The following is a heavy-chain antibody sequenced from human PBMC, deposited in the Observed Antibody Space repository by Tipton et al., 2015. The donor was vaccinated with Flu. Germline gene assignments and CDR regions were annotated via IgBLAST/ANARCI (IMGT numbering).Heavy chain of an antibody. V-gene: IGHV4-34*01. Sequence: GLVKPSETLSLTCAVYGGSFSEYNWSWMRQSPGTGLEWIGEIGPSGSTNYSPSLKSRVTMSEDTSKNQFSLRLNSVTAADTAVYYCARLPRYSSGWGRYFDLWGRGTLVTVSS. J-gene: IGHJ2*01. CDR1: GGSFSEYN. D-gene: IGHD6-19*01. CDR3: ARLPRYSSGWGRYFDL. CDR2: IGPSGST.